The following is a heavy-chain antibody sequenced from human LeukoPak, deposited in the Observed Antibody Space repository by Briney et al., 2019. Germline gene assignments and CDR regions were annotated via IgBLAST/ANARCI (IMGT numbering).Heavy chain of an antibody. D-gene: IGHD6-13*01. J-gene: IGHJ4*02. CDR2: IYPGDSDT. Sequence: GASLQISCKGSGSIFTSYWIGWVRQLPGKGLEWMGIIYPGDSDTRYSPSFQGQVTISPDKSISTAYLQWSSLKASDTAMYYCARRGSPSLRIDYWGEGTLVTVSS. CDR1: GSIFTSYW. CDR3: ARRGSPSLRIDY. V-gene: IGHV5-51*01.